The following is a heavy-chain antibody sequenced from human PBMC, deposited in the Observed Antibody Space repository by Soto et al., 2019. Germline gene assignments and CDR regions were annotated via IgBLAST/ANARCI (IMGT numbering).Heavy chain of an antibody. CDR1: GGSISSSSYY. Sequence: PSETLSLTCTVSGGSISSSSYYWGWIRQPPGKGLEWIGSIYYSGSTYYNPSLKSRVTISVDTSKNQFSLKLSSVTAADTAVYYCARHQNQMLWFGGSHYYYYYYMDVWGKGTTVTVSS. CDR3: ARHQNQMLWFGGSHYYYYYYMDV. V-gene: IGHV4-39*01. CDR2: IYYSGST. D-gene: IGHD3-10*01. J-gene: IGHJ6*03.